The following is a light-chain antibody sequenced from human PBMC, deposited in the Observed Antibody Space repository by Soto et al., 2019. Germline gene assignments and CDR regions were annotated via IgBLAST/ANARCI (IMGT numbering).Light chain of an antibody. CDR3: QQYNSWWT. CDR2: DAS. CDR1: QSISSW. J-gene: IGKJ1*01. Sequence: DIQMTQSPSTLSASVGDRVTITCRASQSISSWLAWYQQKPGKAPKLLIYDASSLESGVPSRFSGSGSGTEFTLTISSLQPDDFATYYCQQYNSWWTSGQGTKV. V-gene: IGKV1-5*01.